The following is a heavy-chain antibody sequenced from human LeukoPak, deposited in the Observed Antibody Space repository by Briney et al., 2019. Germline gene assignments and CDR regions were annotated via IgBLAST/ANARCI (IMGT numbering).Heavy chain of an antibody. Sequence: SGTLSLTCAVSGASLSSNDWWTWVRQPPGKGLEWIGEIFHRGGTNYNPSLKSRVTISVDKSKNEFSLKLTSVTAADTAVYYCAREDHYGSGSLDYWGQGTLVTVSS. V-gene: IGHV4-4*02. J-gene: IGHJ4*02. CDR2: IFHRGGT. CDR3: AREDHYGSGSLDY. CDR1: GASLSSNDW. D-gene: IGHD3-10*01.